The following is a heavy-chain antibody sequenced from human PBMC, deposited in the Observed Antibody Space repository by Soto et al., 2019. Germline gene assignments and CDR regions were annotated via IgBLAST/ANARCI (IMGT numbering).Heavy chain of an antibody. CDR3: ARVSFDHFVHWFDP. CDR1: GDSGSSKTAA. V-gene: IGHV6-1*01. CDR2: TYFRSKWYN. Sequence: SQTLSLTCAISGDSGSSKTAAWNWIRQSPSRGLEWLGRTYFRSKWYNDYAISVKSRITINPDTSKNQFSLLLNSVTPEDTAVYYCARVSFDHFVHWFDPRGQETLVTVSS. D-gene: IGHD3-9*01. J-gene: IGHJ5*02.